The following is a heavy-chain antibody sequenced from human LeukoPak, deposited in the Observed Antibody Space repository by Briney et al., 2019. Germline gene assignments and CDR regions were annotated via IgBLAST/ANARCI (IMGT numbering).Heavy chain of an antibody. CDR3: ARVGYSGSYMSGYYFDY. D-gene: IGHD1-26*01. CDR2: IYSGGST. CDR1: GFTVSSNY. V-gene: IGHV3-53*01. J-gene: IGHJ4*02. Sequence: PGGSLRLSCAASGFTVSSNYMSWVRQAPGKGLEWVPVIYSGGSTYYADSVKGRFTISRDNSKNTLYLQMNSLRAEDTAVYYCARVGYSGSYMSGYYFDYWGQGTLVTVSS.